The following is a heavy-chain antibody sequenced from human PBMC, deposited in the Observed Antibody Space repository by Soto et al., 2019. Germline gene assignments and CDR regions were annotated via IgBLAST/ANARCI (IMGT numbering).Heavy chain of an antibody. V-gene: IGHV1-8*01. CDR2: MNPNSGNT. CDR1: GYTFTSYD. Sequence: QVQLVQSGAEVKKPGASVKVSCKASGYTFTSYDINWVRQATGQGLEWMGWMNPNSGNTGYAQKFQGRVTMTSNSSISTDYMELSSLRCEGTAVYYCARGSGGYCSGGSCALDYWGQGTLVTVSS. D-gene: IGHD2-15*01. CDR3: ARGSGGYCSGGSCALDY. J-gene: IGHJ4*02.